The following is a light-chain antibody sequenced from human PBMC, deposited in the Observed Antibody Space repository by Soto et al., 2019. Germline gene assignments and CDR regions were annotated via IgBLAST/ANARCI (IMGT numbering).Light chain of an antibody. CDR1: QSVSNY. V-gene: IGKV3-11*01. J-gene: IGKJ1*01. CDR2: DAS. CDR3: QQRSNWPPT. Sequence: EIVLAQSPATLSVSPGERATLSCRASQSVSNYLAWYQQKPGQAPRLLIYDASNRATGIPARFSGSGSGTAFTLTISSLEPEDFAVYYCQQRSNWPPTFGQGTNVEFK.